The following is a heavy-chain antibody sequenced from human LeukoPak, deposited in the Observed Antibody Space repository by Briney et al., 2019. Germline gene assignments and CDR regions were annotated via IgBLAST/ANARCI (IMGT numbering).Heavy chain of an antibody. CDR2: INPSGGST. D-gene: IGHD2-15*01. V-gene: IGHV1-46*01. Sequence: GASVEVSCKASGYTFTSYYMHWLRQAPGQGLEWMGIINPSGGSTSYAQKFQGRVTMTRDTSTSTVYVELSSLRSEDTAVYYCARGRTSVVVVAATDRDFDLWGRGTLVTVSS. CDR1: GYTFTSYY. J-gene: IGHJ2*01. CDR3: ARGRTSVVVVAATDRDFDL.